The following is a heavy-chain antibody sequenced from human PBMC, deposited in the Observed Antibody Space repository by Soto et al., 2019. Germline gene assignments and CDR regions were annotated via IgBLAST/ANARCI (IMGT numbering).Heavy chain of an antibody. J-gene: IGHJ5*02. V-gene: IGHV1-2*02. CDR1: GYTFTGYY. CDR3: ARVLYSSSRLEH. D-gene: IGHD6-13*01. Sequence: ASVKVSCKASGYTFTGYYMHWVRQAPGQGLEWMGWINPNSGGTNYAQKFQGRVTMTRDTSISTAYMELSRLRSDDTAVYYCARVLYSSSRLEHWGQGTLVTVSS. CDR2: INPNSGGT.